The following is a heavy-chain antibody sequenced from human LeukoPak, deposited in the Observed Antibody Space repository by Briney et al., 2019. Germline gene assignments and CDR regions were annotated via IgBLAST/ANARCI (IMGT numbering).Heavy chain of an antibody. CDR2: ISQSGSAV. CDR3: ATDYRYYNSDPYFDS. D-gene: IGHD3-9*01. V-gene: IGHV3-48*03. CDR1: GFTLSTYE. Sequence: PGRSLRLSCAASGFTLSTYEMNWVRQAPGKGLEWVAYISQSGSAVHYAASVKGRFTISRDNAENSLYLQMNSLRDEDTAVYYCATDYRYYNSDPYFDSWGQGTLVTVSS. J-gene: IGHJ4*02.